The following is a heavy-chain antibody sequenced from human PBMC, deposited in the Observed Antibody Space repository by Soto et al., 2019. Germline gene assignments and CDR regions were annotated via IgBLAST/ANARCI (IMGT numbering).Heavy chain of an antibody. CDR2: ISSSSTI. CDR1: GFTFSSYS. D-gene: IGHD5-18*01. CDR3: ARGGYSYGYILVFQDYFDY. J-gene: IGHJ4*02. V-gene: IGHV3-48*02. Sequence: HPGGSLRLSCAASGFTFSSYSMNWVRQAPGKGLEWVSYISSSSTIYYADSVKGRFTISRDNAKNSLYLQMNSLRDEDTAVYYCARGGYSYGYILVFQDYFDYWGQGTLVTVSS.